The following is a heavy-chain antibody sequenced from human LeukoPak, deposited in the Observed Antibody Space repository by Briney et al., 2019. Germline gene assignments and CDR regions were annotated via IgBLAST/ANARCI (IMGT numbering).Heavy chain of an antibody. CDR2: INPNSGGT. CDR1: GYTFTGYY. D-gene: IGHD3-10*01. V-gene: IGHV1-2*02. J-gene: IGHJ4*02. Sequence: GASVKVSCKASGYTFTGYYMHWVRQAPGQGLEWMGWINPNSGGTNYAQKFQGRVTMTRDTSISTAYMELSRLRSDDTAVYYCARVASDYYGSGSYYLQKRDRSLQIDYWGQGTLVTVSS. CDR3: ARVASDYYGSGSYYLQKRDRSLQIDY.